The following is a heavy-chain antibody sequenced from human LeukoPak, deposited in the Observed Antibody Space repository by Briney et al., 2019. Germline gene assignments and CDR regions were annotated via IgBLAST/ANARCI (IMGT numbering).Heavy chain of an antibody. V-gene: IGHV3-23*01. CDR1: GFTFSSYT. CDR2: ITTSDGNT. D-gene: IGHD7-27*01. Sequence: GGSLRLSCAASGFTFSSYTMSWIRQAPGKGLEWVSTITTSDGNTYYADSVKGRFTVSRDNSKNTLFLQMNSLRAEDTAVYYCAKDGGLWVSAHWGDSWGRGTLVTVSS. CDR3: AKDGGLWVSAHWGDS. J-gene: IGHJ4*02.